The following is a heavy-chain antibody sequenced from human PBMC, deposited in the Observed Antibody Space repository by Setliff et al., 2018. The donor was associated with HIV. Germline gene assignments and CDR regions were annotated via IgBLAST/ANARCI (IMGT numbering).Heavy chain of an antibody. V-gene: IGHV1-24*01. CDR2: FDPEKGET. Sequence: ASVKVSCKVSGYTLTKLSIHWVRQAPGKGLEWMGGFDPEKGETVYAQKLQGRVTMTDDTSTDTAYMELSSLRSEDTAVYFCWFGEPVGPFDIWGQGTRVTVS. CDR1: GYTLTKLS. J-gene: IGHJ3*02. CDR3: WFGEPVGPFDI. D-gene: IGHD3-10*01.